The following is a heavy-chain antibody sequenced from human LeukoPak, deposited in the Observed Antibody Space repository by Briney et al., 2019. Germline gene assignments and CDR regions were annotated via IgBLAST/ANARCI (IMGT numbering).Heavy chain of an antibody. J-gene: IGHJ4*02. CDR3: ARTPTGYYDSSGYYPLVY. V-gene: IGHV1-18*01. CDR1: GYTFTSYG. CDR2: ISAYNGNT. D-gene: IGHD3-22*01. Sequence: ASVKVSCKASGYTFTSYGISWVRQAPGQGLEWMGWISAYNGNTNYAQKLQGSATMTTAPSTSTAYTELRSMRSDDTAVYYCARTPTGYYDSSGYYPLVYWGQGTLVTVSS.